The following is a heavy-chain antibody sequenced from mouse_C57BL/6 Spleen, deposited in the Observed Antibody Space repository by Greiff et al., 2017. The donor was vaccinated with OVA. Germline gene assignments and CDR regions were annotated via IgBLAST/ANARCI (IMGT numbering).Heavy chain of an antibody. J-gene: IGHJ2*01. D-gene: IGHD2-4*01. Sequence: EVKLMESGGGLVQPGGSLSLSCAASGFTFTDYYMSWVRQPPGKALEWLGFIRNKANGYTTEYSVSVKGRFTISRDNSQSILYLQMNALRAEDSATYYCARYGDYEYYFDYWGQGTTLTVSS. CDR1: GFTFTDYY. CDR3: ARYGDYEYYFDY. V-gene: IGHV7-3*01. CDR2: IRNKANGYTT.